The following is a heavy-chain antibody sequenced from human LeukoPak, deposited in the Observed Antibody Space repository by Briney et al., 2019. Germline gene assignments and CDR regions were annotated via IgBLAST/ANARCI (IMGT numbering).Heavy chain of an antibody. D-gene: IGHD5-24*01. CDR1: GGSIISSSYY. V-gene: IGHV4-39*01. Sequence: SETLPLTCTVSGGSIISSSYYWGWIRQPPGKGLEWIGSIYYSGSTYYNPSLKSRVTISVDTSRNQFSLKLSSVTAADTAVYYCARGVEMATIAWGAFDIWGQGTMVTVSS. CDR3: ARGVEMATIAWGAFDI. J-gene: IGHJ3*02. CDR2: IYYSGST.